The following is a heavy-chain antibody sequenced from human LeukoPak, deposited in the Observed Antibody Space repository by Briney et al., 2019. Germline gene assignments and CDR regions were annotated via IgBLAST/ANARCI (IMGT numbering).Heavy chain of an antibody. Sequence: SQTLSLTCTVSGGSISSGGYYWSWIRQHPGKGLEWIGYIYYSGSTYYNPSLKSRVTISVDTSKNQFSLKLSSVTAADTAVYYCARKDTAMAGDAFDIWGQGTMVTVSS. CDR2: IYYSGST. D-gene: IGHD5-18*01. CDR1: GGSISSGGYY. V-gene: IGHV4-31*03. J-gene: IGHJ3*02. CDR3: ARKDTAMAGDAFDI.